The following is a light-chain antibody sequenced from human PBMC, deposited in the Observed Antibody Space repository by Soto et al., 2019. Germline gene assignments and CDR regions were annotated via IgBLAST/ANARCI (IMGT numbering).Light chain of an antibody. V-gene: IGLV2-14*01. CDR2: EVN. Sequence: QSALTQPASLSGSPGQSITISCTGTSSDIGAYDYVSWFQQHPGKAPKLMISEVNNRPSGVPDRFSGSRSATSASLTITGLQAEDEADYYCQSYDRSLSGSFFGTGTKVTVL. CDR1: SSDIGAYDY. CDR3: QSYDRSLSGSF. J-gene: IGLJ1*01.